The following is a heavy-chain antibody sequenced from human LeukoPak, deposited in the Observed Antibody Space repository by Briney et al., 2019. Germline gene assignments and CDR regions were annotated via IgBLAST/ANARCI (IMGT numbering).Heavy chain of an antibody. J-gene: IGHJ4*02. CDR2: ISVRSNYI. V-gene: IGHV3-21*01. Sequence: GGSLRLSCVASGYTFSSFSINWVPQAPGKGLGWVSSISVRSNYIYYADSVRGRFSISRDEARNSLYLQMDSLRGDDTAVYYCVRLRRNYDSSGYYYYYDYWGQGTLVTVSS. CDR1: GYTFSSFS. D-gene: IGHD3-22*01. CDR3: VRLRRNYDSSGYYYYYDY.